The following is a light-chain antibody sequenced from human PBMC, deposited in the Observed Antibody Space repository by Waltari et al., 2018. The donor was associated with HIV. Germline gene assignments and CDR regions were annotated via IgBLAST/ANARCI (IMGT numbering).Light chain of an antibody. J-gene: IGKJ3*01. CDR2: GAS. CDR1: QNVNTF. CDR3: LQSYIYPLT. Sequence: DIQVTQSPSSLSASVGDRVTLTCRTSQNVNTFLNWYQLKPGKVPKLLIYGASDLESGVPSRFSGTGSGTDFTLTISSLQPEDFATYYCLQSYIYPLTFGPGTKLDVK. V-gene: IGKV1-39*01.